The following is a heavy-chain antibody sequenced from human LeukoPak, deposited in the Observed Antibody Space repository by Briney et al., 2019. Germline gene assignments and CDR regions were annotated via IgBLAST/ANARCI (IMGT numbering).Heavy chain of an antibody. CDR3: ARGPRVYFDY. Sequence: GGSLRLSCAASGFTFSSYEMNWVRQAPGKGLEWVSYMSSGGSTIYYADSVKGRFTISRDNAKNSPYLQMNSLRAEDTAVYYCARGPRVYFDYWGQGTLVTVSS. CDR1: GFTFSSYE. CDR2: MSSGGSTI. J-gene: IGHJ4*02. V-gene: IGHV3-48*03.